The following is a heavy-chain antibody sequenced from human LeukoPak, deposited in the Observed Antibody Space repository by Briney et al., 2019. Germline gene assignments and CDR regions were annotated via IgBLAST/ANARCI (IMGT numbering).Heavy chain of an antibody. J-gene: IGHJ6*02. CDR3: AIANPGLPDHNRYCSGGSCYSVGGNYYGMDV. D-gene: IGHD2-15*01. Sequence: GGCLRLSCAASGFTFSSYSINWVRQAPGKGLDWVSCISSSSSFIYYADSVKGRFTISRDNAKNSLYLQMNSLTAEDTAVYYCAIANPGLPDHNRYCSGGSCYSVGGNYYGMDVWGQGTTVTVSS. V-gene: IGHV3-21*01. CDR2: ISSSSSFI. CDR1: GFTFSSYS.